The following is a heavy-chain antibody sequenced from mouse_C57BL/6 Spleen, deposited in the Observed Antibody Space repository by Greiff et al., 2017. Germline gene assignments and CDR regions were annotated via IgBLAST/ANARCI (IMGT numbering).Heavy chain of an antibody. J-gene: IGHJ2*01. CDR1: GYTFTEYT. CDR2: FYPGGGSI. V-gene: IGHV1-62-2*01. Sequence: VQLQQSGAELVKPGASVKLSCKASGYTFTEYTIHWVKQRPGQGLEWIGWFYPGGGSIKYNEKFKDKATLTADKSSSTVYMELSRLTSEDSAVYYCAGHEDYDGYPYYFDDWGQGTTLTVSS. D-gene: IGHD2-3*01. CDR3: AGHEDYDGYPYYFDD.